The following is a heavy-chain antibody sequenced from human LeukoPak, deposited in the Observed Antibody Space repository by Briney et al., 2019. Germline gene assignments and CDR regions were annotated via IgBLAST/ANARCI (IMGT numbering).Heavy chain of an antibody. CDR1: GFTFSSYS. Sequence: PGGSLRLSCAASGFTFSSYSMNWVRQAPGKGLEWVSSISSSSSYIYYADSVKGRFTISRDNAKNSLYLQMNSLRAEDTAVYYCARGFQWLPRGVYYFDYRGQGTLVTVPS. CDR3: ARGFQWLPRGVYYFDY. J-gene: IGHJ4*02. D-gene: IGHD3-22*01. V-gene: IGHV3-21*01. CDR2: ISSSSSYI.